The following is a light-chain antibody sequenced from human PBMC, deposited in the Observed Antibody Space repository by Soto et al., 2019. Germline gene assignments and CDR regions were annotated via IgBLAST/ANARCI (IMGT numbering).Light chain of an antibody. V-gene: IGKV3-15*01. CDR1: QSVSSN. Sequence: EIVMTQSPATLSVSPGERATLSCRASQSVSSNLAWYQQKPGQAPRLLIYGASTRATGIPARFSGSGSGTEFTLTISSLKSEDFAVYYCQQYNNHWTFGQGTKVEIQ. CDR3: QQYNNHWT. J-gene: IGKJ1*01. CDR2: GAS.